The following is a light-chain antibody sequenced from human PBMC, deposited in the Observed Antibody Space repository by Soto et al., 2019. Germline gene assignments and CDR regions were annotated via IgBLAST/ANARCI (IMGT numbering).Light chain of an antibody. V-gene: IGKV1-5*03. CDR3: QHYNIHSEA. J-gene: IGKJ1*01. CDR2: KAS. Sequence: VTPCRSSLSASVRDREDITCLASQSISKWLAWHQQKRGKAPKLLIYKASIEKSGLPSMFSGSGSGTESTLTISILHPDDFATYYRQHYNIHSEAFGQGTKVDIK. CDR1: QSISKW.